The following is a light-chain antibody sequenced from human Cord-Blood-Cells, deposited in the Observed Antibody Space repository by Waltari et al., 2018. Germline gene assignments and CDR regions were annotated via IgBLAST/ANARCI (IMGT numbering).Light chain of an antibody. V-gene: IGLV2-23*03. CDR2: EGS. Sequence: QSALTQPASVSGSPGQSITISCTGTSSDVGSYNLVSWYQQHPRKAPKLMIYEGSKRPSGCSNRFSGSKSGNTASLTISGLQAEDEADYYCCSYAGSSTFGVFGGGTKLTVL. CDR1: SSDVGSYNL. J-gene: IGLJ3*02. CDR3: CSYAGSSTFGV.